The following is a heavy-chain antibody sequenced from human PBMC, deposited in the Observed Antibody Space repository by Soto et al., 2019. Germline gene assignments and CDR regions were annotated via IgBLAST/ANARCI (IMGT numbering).Heavy chain of an antibody. CDR3: GLEPTGTAGFDY. J-gene: IGHJ4*02. V-gene: IGHV1-2*02. CDR1: GHTFTGHH. CDR2: IDLDIGDT. Sequence: GASVKVSCKASGHTFTGHHMHWVRQAPGQGPEWMGLIDLDIGDTKYAQKFQGRVTSTSDTSITTVYMELRGLRSDDTAVYYCGLEPTGTAGFDYWGQGTLVTVSS. D-gene: IGHD2-21*02.